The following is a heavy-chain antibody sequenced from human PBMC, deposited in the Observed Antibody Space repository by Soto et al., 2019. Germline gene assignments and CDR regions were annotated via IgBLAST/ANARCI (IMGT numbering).Heavy chain of an antibody. CDR1: GFTFDAYP. J-gene: IGHJ3*01. V-gene: IGHV3-9*01. CDR2: LAWDGGSI. Sequence: EVQLVESGGGLVQPGRSLRLSCAASGFTFDAYPMHWVRQAPGKGLEWVAGLAWDGGSIEYVDSVEGRFTISIDNAKNSLYLQMRSLRDEDTALYYCVRDDAFDFWGQGTQVTVSS. CDR3: VRDDAFDF.